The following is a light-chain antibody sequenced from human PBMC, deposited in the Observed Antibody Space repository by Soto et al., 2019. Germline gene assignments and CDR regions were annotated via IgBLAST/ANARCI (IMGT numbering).Light chain of an antibody. V-gene: IGKV1-5*01. CDR3: QHYTLYSAS. J-gene: IGKJ1*01. CDR2: DAS. Sequence: DIHMTQSPSTLSASVGDRVTISCRASQNIFTYLAWYQQKPGKAPKLLIFDASTLQSGVPPRFSGSGSGTEFTLTISSLQPDDFAPYDCQHYTLYSASFGPGTKV. CDR1: QNIFTY.